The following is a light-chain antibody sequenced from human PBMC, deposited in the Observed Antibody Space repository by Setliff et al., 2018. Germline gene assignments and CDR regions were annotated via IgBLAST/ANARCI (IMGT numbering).Light chain of an antibody. CDR3: TSYTSSRTDV. V-gene: IGLV2-14*01. Sequence: QSALTPPASVSGSPGQSITISCTGTSSDVGGYNYVSWYQQHPGKAPKLMIYEVSDRPSGVSNRFSGSKSGNTASLTISGLQAEDGADYYCTSYTSSRTDVFGTGTKVTVL. CDR1: SSDVGGYNY. CDR2: EVS. J-gene: IGLJ1*01.